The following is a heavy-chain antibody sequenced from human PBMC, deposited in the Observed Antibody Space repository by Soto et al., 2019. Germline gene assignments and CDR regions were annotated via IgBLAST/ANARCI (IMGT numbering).Heavy chain of an antibody. CDR1: GGSFSGYY. Sequence: SETLSLTCAVYGGSFSGYYWSWIRQPPGKGLEWIGEINHSGSTNYNPSLKSRVTMSVDTSKNQFSLKLSSVTAADTAVYYCARELSAADFDYWGQGTLVTVSS. V-gene: IGHV4-34*01. J-gene: IGHJ4*02. D-gene: IGHD6-25*01. CDR2: INHSGST. CDR3: ARELSAADFDY.